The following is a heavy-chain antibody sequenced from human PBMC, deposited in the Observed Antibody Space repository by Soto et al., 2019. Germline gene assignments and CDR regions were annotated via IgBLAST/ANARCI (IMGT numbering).Heavy chain of an antibody. J-gene: IGHJ5*02. CDR1: GSPLHSRKEG. Sequence: SAAELGNPKHSVTQACTFWGSPLHSRKEGVGWIRQPPGKALEWLALIYWDDDKRYSPSLKSRLTITKDTSKNQVVLTMTNMDPVDTATYYCAHAPGIAVTTNWFDPWGQGILVTVSS. V-gene: IGHV2-5*02. CDR2: IYWDDDK. CDR3: AHAPGIAVTTNWFDP. D-gene: IGHD6-19*01.